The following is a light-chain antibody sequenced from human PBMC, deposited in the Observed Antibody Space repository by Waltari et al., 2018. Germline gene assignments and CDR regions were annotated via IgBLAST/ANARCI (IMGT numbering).Light chain of an antibody. Sequence: DIVLTQSPGTLSSSVGERATLTCRASQGIGKYLAWYQQKPGQAPRLLIYAAYTMDTGAPDRFSGSGSGTDFSLTISSLEPEDFAVYYCQQYNSFPATFGQGTTVEIK. CDR3: QQYNSFPAT. CDR2: AAY. V-gene: IGKV3-20*01. CDR1: QGIGKY. J-gene: IGKJ1*01.